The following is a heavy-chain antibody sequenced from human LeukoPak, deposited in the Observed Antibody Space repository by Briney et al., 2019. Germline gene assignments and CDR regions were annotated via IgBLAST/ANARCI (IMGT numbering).Heavy chain of an antibody. D-gene: IGHD1-26*01. Sequence: GGSLRLSCAASGFTFSSYWMHWVRQAPGKGLVWVSRIDSNGRTINYADSVKGRFTISRDNANSMLYLQMNSLRAEDSAVYYCAKDFVGPDDYWGLGTLVTVSS. CDR1: GFTFSSYW. CDR2: IDSNGRTI. J-gene: IGHJ4*02. V-gene: IGHV3-74*01. CDR3: AKDFVGPDDY.